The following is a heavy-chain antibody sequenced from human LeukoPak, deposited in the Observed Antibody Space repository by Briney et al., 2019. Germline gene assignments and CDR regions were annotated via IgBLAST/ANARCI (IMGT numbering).Heavy chain of an antibody. V-gene: IGHV4-59*11. CDR3: ARASGAFDY. J-gene: IGHJ4*02. Sequence: SETLSLTCTVSGDFISSPYWSWLPQPPGEGLEWIGYIYYSGITNYNPSLKSRVTISLDTSKNQFSLKLNSVTAADTAVYYCARASGAFDYWGEGALVTVSS. CDR2: IYYSGIT. CDR1: GDFISSPY.